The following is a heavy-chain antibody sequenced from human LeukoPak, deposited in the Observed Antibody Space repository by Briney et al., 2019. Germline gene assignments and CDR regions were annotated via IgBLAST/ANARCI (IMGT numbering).Heavy chain of an antibody. CDR3: ARSYADTSGYTGNWFDP. CDR2: IYYSGST. J-gene: IGHJ5*02. V-gene: IGHV4-28*01. D-gene: IGHD3-22*01. Sequence: PSETLSLTCSVSGSSISSSYWWGWIRQPPGRGLEWIGSIYYSGSTYYNPSLKSRVTMSVDTSKNQFSLKLSSVTAVDTAVYYCARSYADTSGYTGNWFDPWGQGTLVTVSS. CDR1: GSSISSSYW.